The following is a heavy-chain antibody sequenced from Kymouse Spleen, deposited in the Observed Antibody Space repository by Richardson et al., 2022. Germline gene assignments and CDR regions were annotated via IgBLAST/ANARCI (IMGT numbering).Heavy chain of an antibody. CDR1: GFTFSNAW. D-gene: IGHD3-10*01. Sequence: EVQLVESGGGLVKPGGSLRLSCAASGFTFSNAWMSWVRQAPGKGLEWVGRIKSKTDGGTTDYAAPVKGRFTISRDDSKNTLYLQMNSLKTEDTAVYYCTTGITMVRGVPYYYYGMDVWGQGTTVTVSS. J-gene: IGHJ6*02. V-gene: IGHV3-15*01. CDR2: IKSKTDGGTT. CDR3: TTGITMVRGVPYYYYGMDV.